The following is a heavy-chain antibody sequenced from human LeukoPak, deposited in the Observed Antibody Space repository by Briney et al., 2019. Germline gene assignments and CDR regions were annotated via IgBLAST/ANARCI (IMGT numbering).Heavy chain of an antibody. CDR3: ARHTYYYGSGSYYNVYNWFDP. V-gene: IGHV4-39*01. D-gene: IGHD3-10*01. CDR2: IYYSGST. J-gene: IGHJ5*02. CDR1: GGSISSSSYY. Sequence: SETLSLTCTVSGGSISSSSYYWGWIRQPPGKGLEWIGSIYYSGSTYYNPSLKSRVTISVDTSKNQFSLKLSSVTAADTAVYYCARHTYYYGSGSYYNVYNWFDPWGQGTLVTVSS.